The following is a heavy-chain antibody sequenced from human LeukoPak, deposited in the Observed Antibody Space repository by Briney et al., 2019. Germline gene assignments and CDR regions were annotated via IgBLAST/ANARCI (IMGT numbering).Heavy chain of an antibody. CDR1: GGSISSSSYY. CDR3: ARSVNYYDSSGYRGGFDY. Sequence: PSETLSLTCTVSGGSISSSSYYWGWIRQPPGKGLEWIGSIYYSGSTYYNPSLKSRVTISVDTSKNQFSLKLSSVTAADTAVYYCARSVNYYDSSGYRGGFDYWGQGTLVTVSS. CDR2: IYYSGST. D-gene: IGHD3-22*01. V-gene: IGHV4-39*07. J-gene: IGHJ4*02.